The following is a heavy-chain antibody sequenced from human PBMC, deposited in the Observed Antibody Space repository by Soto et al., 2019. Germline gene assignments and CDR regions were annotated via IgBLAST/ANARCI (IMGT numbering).Heavy chain of an antibody. Sequence: QVQLVQSGAEVKKPGSSVKVSCKASGGTFSSYAISWVRQAPGQGLEWMGGIIPIFGTANYAQKFQGRVTITADKSTSTAYMELSSLRSEDTDVYYCASSWNDPSYYYYYGMDVWGQGTTVTVSS. CDR3: ASSWNDPSYYYYYGMDV. J-gene: IGHJ6*02. CDR1: GGTFSSYA. D-gene: IGHD1-1*01. CDR2: IIPIFGTA. V-gene: IGHV1-69*06.